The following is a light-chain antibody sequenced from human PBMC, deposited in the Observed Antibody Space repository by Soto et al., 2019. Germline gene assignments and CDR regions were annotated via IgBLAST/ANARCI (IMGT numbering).Light chain of an antibody. CDR1: SSDVGGYDY. Sequence: QSALTQPASVSESPGQSITISCTGTSSDVGGYDYVSWYQQHPGKAPKLMIYDVSNRPSGVSNRFSGSKSGNMASLTISGLQAEDEADYYCSSYTSSTALVFGGGTKLTVL. J-gene: IGLJ3*02. V-gene: IGLV2-14*01. CDR3: SSYTSSTALV. CDR2: DVS.